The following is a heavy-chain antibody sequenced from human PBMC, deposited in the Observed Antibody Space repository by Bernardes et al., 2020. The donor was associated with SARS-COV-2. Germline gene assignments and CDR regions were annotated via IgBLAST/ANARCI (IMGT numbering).Heavy chain of an antibody. CDR2: YNPADGET. CDR3: AILVRGGAFDA. CDR1: GSTLSFFS. D-gene: IGHD3-3*01. V-gene: IGHV1-24*01. Sequence: ASVKVSCKVSGSTLSFFSIHWVRQTPGKGLEWIGGYNPADGETMFAQNLQGRATMSEDTSTDTAYMELTSLKSEDTATHYCAILVRGGAFDAWGQGTKVTVSS. J-gene: IGHJ3*01.